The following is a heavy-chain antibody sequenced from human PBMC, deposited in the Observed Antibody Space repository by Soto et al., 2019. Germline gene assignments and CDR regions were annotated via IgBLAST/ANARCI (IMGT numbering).Heavy chain of an antibody. CDR3: ARSGGSNSWYGVFDF. V-gene: IGHV4-30-4*01. Sequence: QVQLQESGPGLVKPSQTLSVTCTVSGDSITSSPYYWSWVRQLPGRGLEWIGYIYFRVNSYYNPSLKSRVTISLDRSKNQFSLELNSVTAADTAVYYCARSGGSNSWYGVFDFWGQGTLVNVSS. J-gene: IGHJ4*02. D-gene: IGHD2-15*01. CDR1: GDSITSSPYY. CDR2: IYFRVNS.